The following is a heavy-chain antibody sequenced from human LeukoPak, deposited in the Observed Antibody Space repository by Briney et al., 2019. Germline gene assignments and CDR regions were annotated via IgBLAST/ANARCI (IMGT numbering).Heavy chain of an antibody. Sequence: GGSLRLSCADSGFACSSYGMHWVRQAPGKGLEWVAIISYDGSHKFYADSVKGRFTISRDNSKKTLYLQVDSLRPEDTAVFYCAKAHRLWCGSRSDYFYGIDLWGQGTTVTVSS. CDR1: GFACSSYG. V-gene: IGHV3-30*18. J-gene: IGHJ6*02. CDR2: ISYDGSHK. CDR3: AKAHRLWCGSRSDYFYGIDL. D-gene: IGHD3-10*01.